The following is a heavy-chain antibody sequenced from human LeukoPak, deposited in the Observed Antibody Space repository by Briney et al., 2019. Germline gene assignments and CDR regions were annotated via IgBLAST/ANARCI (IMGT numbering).Heavy chain of an antibody. V-gene: IGHV1-2*02. CDR2: INPNSGGT. CDR1: GYTFTGYY. D-gene: IGHD6-19*01. J-gene: IGHJ4*02. CDR3: ARGVDSSGWPFDY. Sequence: GASVKVSCKASGYTFTGYYVHWVRQAPGQGLEWMGWINPNSGGTNYAQKFQGRVTMTRDTSISTAYMELSRLRSDDTAVYYCARGVDSSGWPFDYWGQGTLVTVSS.